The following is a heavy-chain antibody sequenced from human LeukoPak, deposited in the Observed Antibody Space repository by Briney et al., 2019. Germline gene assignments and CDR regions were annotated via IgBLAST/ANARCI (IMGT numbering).Heavy chain of an antibody. CDR3: ATTPSYSSSWYAPDWFDP. Sequence: ASVKVSCKVSGYTLTELSMHWVRQAPGKGLEWMGGFGPEDGETIYAQKFQGRVTMTEDTSTDTAYMELSSLRSEDTAVYYCATTPSYSSSWYAPDWFDPWGQGTLVTVSS. V-gene: IGHV1-24*01. J-gene: IGHJ5*02. D-gene: IGHD6-13*01. CDR2: FGPEDGET. CDR1: GYTLTELS.